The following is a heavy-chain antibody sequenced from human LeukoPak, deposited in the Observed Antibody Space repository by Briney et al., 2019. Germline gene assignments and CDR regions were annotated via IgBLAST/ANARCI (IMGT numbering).Heavy chain of an antibody. CDR1: GYSFTSYW. CDR2: IYPGDSDT. CDR3: ARHPVAGIAVTGRGYYFDY. D-gene: IGHD6-19*01. J-gene: IGHJ4*02. V-gene: IGHV5-51*01. Sequence: GESLKISCKGSGYSFTSYWIGWVRQMPGKGLEWMGIIYPGDSDTRYSPSFQGQVTISADKSISTAYRQWSSLKASDTAMYYCARHPVAGIAVTGRGYYFDYWGQGTLVTVSS.